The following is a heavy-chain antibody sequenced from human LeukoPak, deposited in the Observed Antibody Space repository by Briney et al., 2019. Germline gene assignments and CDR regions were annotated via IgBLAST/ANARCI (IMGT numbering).Heavy chain of an antibody. CDR2: ISSSSTYI. CDR1: GFTFSTCS. V-gene: IGHV3-21*01. Sequence: PGGPLRLSCAASGFTFSTCSMNWVRQAPGKGLEWVSSISSSSTYIFYADSVKGRFTISRDNAKNSLYLQMNSLRAEDTAVYYCARYGIGGPQSYLDYWGQGTLVTGSS. D-gene: IGHD1-26*01. J-gene: IGHJ4*02. CDR3: ARYGIGGPQSYLDY.